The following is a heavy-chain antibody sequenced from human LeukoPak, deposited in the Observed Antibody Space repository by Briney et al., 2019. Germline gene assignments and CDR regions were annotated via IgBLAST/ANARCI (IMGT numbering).Heavy chain of an antibody. CDR1: GFTVSSDY. D-gene: IGHD5-24*01. CDR2: IYSGGRT. Sequence: GGSLRLSCAASGFTVSSDYMMWVRQVPGKGLEWVSVIYSGGRTYYADPVKGRFTISRDNSKNTLYLQMNSLSPEDTAVYYCAKGVLQVDWGLGTLVTVSS. V-gene: IGHV3-53*01. J-gene: IGHJ4*02. CDR3: AKGVLQVD.